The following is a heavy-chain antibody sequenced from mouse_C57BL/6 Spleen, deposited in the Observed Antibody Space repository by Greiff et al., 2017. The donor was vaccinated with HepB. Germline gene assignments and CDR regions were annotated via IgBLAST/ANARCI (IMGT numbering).Heavy chain of an antibody. V-gene: IGHV1-52*01. D-gene: IGHD2-4*01. CDR3: AREGLRGVYYAMDY. CDR2: IDPSDSET. CDR1: GYTFTSYW. Sequence: VQLQQPGAELVRPGSSVKLSCKASGYTFTSYWMHWVKQRPIQGLEWIGNIDPSDSETHYNQKFKDKATLTVDKSSSTAYMQLSSLTSEDSAVYYCAREGLRGVYYAMDYWGQGTSVTVSS. J-gene: IGHJ4*01.